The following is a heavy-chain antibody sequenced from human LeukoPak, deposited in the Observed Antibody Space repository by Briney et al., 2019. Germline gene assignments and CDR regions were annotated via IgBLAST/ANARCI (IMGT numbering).Heavy chain of an antibody. D-gene: IGHD3-3*01. CDR3: ARGVTICEVVIMKSVGNWFDP. CDR2: INPSGST. Sequence: SETLSLTCPVYGGSFSGYYWSWIRQPPGKGLEWIGEINPSGSTNYNPSLKSRVTISVDTSQNQFSLKLSSVTAADTPGYCCARGVTICEVVIMKSVGNWFDPWGEGTLVTVSS. CDR1: GGSFSGYY. V-gene: IGHV4-34*01. J-gene: IGHJ5*02.